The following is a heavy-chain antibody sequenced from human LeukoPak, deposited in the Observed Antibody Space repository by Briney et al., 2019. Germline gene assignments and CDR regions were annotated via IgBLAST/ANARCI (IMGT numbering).Heavy chain of an antibody. CDR3: ARDPQQQQLVDYYYYMDV. V-gene: IGHV3-30*04. Sequence: GRSLRLSCAASGFTFSSYAMHWVRQAPGKGLEWVAVISYDGSNKYYADSVKGRFTISRDNSKNTLYLQMNSLRAEDTAVYYCARDPQQQQLVDYYYYMDVWGKGTTVTVSS. CDR2: ISYDGSNK. CDR1: GFTFSSYA. D-gene: IGHD6-13*01. J-gene: IGHJ6*03.